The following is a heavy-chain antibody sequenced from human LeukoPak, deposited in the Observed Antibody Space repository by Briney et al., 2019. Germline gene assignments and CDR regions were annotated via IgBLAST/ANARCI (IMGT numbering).Heavy chain of an antibody. V-gene: IGHV3-9*01. CDR3: AKDNFGEYSSSFDY. CDR1: GFTFDDYA. D-gene: IGHD6-13*01. Sequence: GGSLRLSCAASGFTFDDYATHWVRQAPGKGLEWVSGISWNSGSIGYADSVKGRFTISRDNAKNSLYLQMNSLRAEDTALYYCAKDNFGEYSSSFDYWGQGTLVTVSS. CDR2: ISWNSGSI. J-gene: IGHJ4*02.